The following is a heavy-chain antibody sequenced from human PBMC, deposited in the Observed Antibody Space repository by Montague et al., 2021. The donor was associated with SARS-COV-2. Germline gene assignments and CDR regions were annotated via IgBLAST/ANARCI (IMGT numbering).Heavy chain of an antibody. CDR3: ARHPPGYYDRSGLYKLYWYFDC. V-gene: IGHV4-39*01. CDR1: GGTIGTSNFC. CDR2: VNYSGIT. D-gene: IGHD3-22*01. Sequence: SETLSLTCSVYGGTIGTSNFCSGFSRQPTRKGPERIGGVNYSGITYYRPSLKSRVTISVDTSKNHFSLKLNSVTAADTAVYYCARHPPGYYDRSGLYKLYWYFDCWGRGTLVTVSS. J-gene: IGHJ2*01.